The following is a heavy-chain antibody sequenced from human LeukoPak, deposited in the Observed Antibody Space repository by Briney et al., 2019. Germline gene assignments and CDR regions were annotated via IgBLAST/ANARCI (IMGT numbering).Heavy chain of an antibody. V-gene: IGHV3-30*01. J-gene: IGHJ5*02. CDR2: IPYDGSNK. CDR3: ARDPQTTYCGGDCYGNWFDP. Sequence: GRSLRLSCAASGFTFSSYAMHWVRQAPGKGLEWVAVIPYDGSNKYYADPVKGRFTISRDNSKNTLYLQMNSLRAEDTAVYYCARDPQTTYCGGDCYGNWFDPWGQGTLVTVSS. D-gene: IGHD2-21*02. CDR1: GFTFSSYA.